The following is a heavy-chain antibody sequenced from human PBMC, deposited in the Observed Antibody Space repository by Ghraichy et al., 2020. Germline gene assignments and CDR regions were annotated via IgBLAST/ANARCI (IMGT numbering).Heavy chain of an antibody. CDR3: ASLYSSSVDTY. D-gene: IGHD6-6*01. J-gene: IGHJ4*02. Sequence: SETLSLTCTVSGGSISSSSYYWGWIRQPPGKGLEWIGSIYYSGSTYYNPSLKSRVTISVDTSKNQFSLKLSSVTAADTAVYYCASLYSSSVDTYWGQGTLVTVSS. V-gene: IGHV4-39*01. CDR2: IYYSGST. CDR1: GGSISSSSYY.